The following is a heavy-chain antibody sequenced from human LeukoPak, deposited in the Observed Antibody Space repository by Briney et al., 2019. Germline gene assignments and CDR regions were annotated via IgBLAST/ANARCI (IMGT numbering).Heavy chain of an antibody. CDR3: ARSTPDIVVVVAATNDAFDI. J-gene: IGHJ3*02. D-gene: IGHD2-15*01. V-gene: IGHV1-69*05. CDR1: GYTFTSYY. Sequence: SVKVSCKASGYTFTSYYMHWVRQAPGQGLEWMGRIIPIFGTANYAQKFQGRVTITTDESTSTAYMELSSLRSEDTAVYYCARSTPDIVVVVAATNDAFDIWGQGTMVTVSS. CDR2: IIPIFGTA.